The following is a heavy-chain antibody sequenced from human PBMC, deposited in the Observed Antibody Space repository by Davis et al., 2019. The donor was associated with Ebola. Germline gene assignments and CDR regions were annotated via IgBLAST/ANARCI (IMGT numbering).Heavy chain of an antibody. CDR3: ATSPSAMFFDN. V-gene: IGHV3-11*01. D-gene: IGHD3-10*02. CDR1: GFSFSDSY. CDR2: ISVSPTTI. Sequence: GESLKISCAASGFSFSDSYMNWIRQAPGKGLEWISFISVSPTTIYYADSVQGRFTISRDNAKNLLFLQMDSLRADDTAVYYCATSPSAMFFDNWGQGTLVTVSS. J-gene: IGHJ4*02.